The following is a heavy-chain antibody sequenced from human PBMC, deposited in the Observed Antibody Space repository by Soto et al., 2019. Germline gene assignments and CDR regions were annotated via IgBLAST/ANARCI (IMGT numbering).Heavy chain of an antibody. Sequence: ASVKLSCKASGYSFTSYAMHWVSQAPGQRLEWMGWINAGNGNTKYSQKFQGRVTITRDTSASTAYMELSSLRSEDTAVYYCARDDLVVVPAAIINYYYYYMDVWGKGTTVTVSS. J-gene: IGHJ6*03. CDR2: INAGNGNT. CDR3: ARDDLVVVPAAIINYYYYYMDV. V-gene: IGHV1-3*01. D-gene: IGHD2-2*02. CDR1: GYSFTSYA.